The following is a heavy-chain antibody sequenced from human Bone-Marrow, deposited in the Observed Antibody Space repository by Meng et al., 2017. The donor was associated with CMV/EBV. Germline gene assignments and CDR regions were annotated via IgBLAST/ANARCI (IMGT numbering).Heavy chain of an antibody. V-gene: IGHV3-21*01. J-gene: IGHJ6*02. CDR1: GFTFSSYS. D-gene: IGHD1/OR15-1a*01. CDR2: ISSSSTYI. Sequence: GEYLKISCAASGFTFSSYSMNWVRQAPGKGLEWVSSISSSSTYIYYADSVKGRFTISRDNAKNSLYLQMNSLRAEDTAVYYCARLGRAGTTRPYYDYYGMDVWGQGTPVTVSS. CDR3: ARLGRAGTTRPYYDYYGMDV.